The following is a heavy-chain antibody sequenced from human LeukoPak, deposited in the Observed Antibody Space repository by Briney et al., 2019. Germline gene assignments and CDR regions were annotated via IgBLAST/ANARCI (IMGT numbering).Heavy chain of an antibody. CDR3: ARGQPPSYYDMDV. V-gene: IGHV3-23*01. CDR2: ISGGGDNT. J-gene: IGHJ6*02. D-gene: IGHD6-13*01. CDR1: GFTVSSNY. Sequence: GGSLRLSCAASGFTVSSNYMSWVRQAPGKGLEWVSTISGGGDNTYYADSVKGRFTISRDNSKNTLYLQMSSLRAEDTALYYCARGQPPSYYDMDVWGQGTTVTVSS.